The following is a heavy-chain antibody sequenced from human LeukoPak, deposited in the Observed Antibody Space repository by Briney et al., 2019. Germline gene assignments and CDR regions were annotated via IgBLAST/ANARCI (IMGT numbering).Heavy chain of an antibody. CDR3: ARRASSSWYYDY. V-gene: IGHV4-4*07. J-gene: IGHJ4*02. CDR2: IYTSGST. Sequence: SETLSHTYTVSGGSISSYYWSWIRKPAGKGLEWIGRIYTSGSTTYNPSLKSRVTMSVDTSKNQFYLQLSSVTAADTAVYYCARRASSSWYYDYWGQGTLVTVSS. D-gene: IGHD6-13*01. CDR1: GGSISSYY.